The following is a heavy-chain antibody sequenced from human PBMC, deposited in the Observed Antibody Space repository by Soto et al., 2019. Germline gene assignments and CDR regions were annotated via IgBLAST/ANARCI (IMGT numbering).Heavy chain of an antibody. J-gene: IGHJ6*02. CDR2: FRSSGDNI. Sequence: QVQLVESGGGLVKPGGSLRPSFAAFEFTLSDNYISWIPKPPGKGLEWVSYFRSSGDNIHYADSVKGRFTISRDNAKNSLYLQMNSLRAEDTAVYYCARPFYYYYGMDVWGQGTTVTVSS. CDR1: EFTLSDNY. V-gene: IGHV3-11*01. CDR3: ARPFYYYYGMDV.